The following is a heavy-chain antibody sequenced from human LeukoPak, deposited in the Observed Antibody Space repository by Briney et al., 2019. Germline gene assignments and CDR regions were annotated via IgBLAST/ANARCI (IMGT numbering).Heavy chain of an antibody. D-gene: IGHD3-22*01. J-gene: IGHJ4*02. CDR1: GFTVSSSY. Sequence: GGSLRLSCAASGFTVSSSYMSWVRQAPGKGLEWVSVIYRGGDTYYADSVKGRFTISRDNSKNTLYLQMNSLRAEDTAVYSCAGDSSCYYQFLGYWGQGTLVTVSS. CDR2: IYRGGDT. V-gene: IGHV3-66*01. CDR3: AGDSSCYYQFLGY.